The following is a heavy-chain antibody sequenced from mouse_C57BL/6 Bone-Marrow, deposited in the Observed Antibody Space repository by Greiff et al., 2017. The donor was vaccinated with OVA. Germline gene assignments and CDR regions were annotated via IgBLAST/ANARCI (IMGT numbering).Heavy chain of an antibody. CDR3: ARSAPFLTRITTGVGVNLDAMDY. CDR2: INPGSGGT. D-gene: IGHD1-1*01. CDR1: GYAFTNYL. V-gene: IGHV1-54*01. J-gene: IGHJ4*01. Sequence: VQLQQSGAELVRPGTSVKVSCKASGYAFTNYLIEWVKQRPGQGLEWIGVINPGSGGTNYNEKFKGKATLTADKSSSTAYMQLSSLTSEDSAVYCCARSAPFLTRITTGVGVNLDAMDYWGQGTSVTVSS.